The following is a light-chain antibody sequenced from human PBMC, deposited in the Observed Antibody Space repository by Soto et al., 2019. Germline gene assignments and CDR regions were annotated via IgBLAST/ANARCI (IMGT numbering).Light chain of an antibody. V-gene: IGKV2-28*01. Sequence: DILMTQSPLSLPVTPGEPASISCRSSHSLLHSNGYNYLDWYLQKPGQSPQLLIYLGSNRASGVPDRFSGSGSGTDFTLKISRVEAEDVGVYYCMQPLQSWTFGQGTKVDI. CDR3: MQPLQSWT. CDR1: HSLLHSNGYNY. J-gene: IGKJ1*01. CDR2: LGS.